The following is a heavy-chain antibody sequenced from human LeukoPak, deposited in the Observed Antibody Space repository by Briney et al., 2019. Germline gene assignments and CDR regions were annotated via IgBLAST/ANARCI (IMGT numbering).Heavy chain of an antibody. J-gene: IGHJ4*02. CDR2: INTDGSST. CDR3: ARGGCSSTSCLDY. CDR1: GFTFSSYW. V-gene: IGHV3-74*01. D-gene: IGHD2-2*01. Sequence: GGSLRLSCAASGFTFSSYWMHWVRQAPEKGLVWVSHINTDGSSTTYADSVKGRFTISRDNAKNTLYLQMNSLRAEDTAVYYCARGGCSSTSCLDYWGQGTLVTVSS.